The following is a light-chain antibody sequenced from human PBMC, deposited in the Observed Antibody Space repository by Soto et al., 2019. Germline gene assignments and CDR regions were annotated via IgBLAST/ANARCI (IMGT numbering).Light chain of an antibody. Sequence: DIQMTQSPSTLSASVGDRVTITCRASQSISTWLAWYQQKPGKAPKLLIYKASSLRNGVPSRFSGSGSGTELTLTIYSLQPDDFASYYCQQYNGYPHTFGQGTKREIK. V-gene: IGKV1-5*03. CDR1: QSISTW. CDR3: QQYNGYPHT. CDR2: KAS. J-gene: IGKJ2*01.